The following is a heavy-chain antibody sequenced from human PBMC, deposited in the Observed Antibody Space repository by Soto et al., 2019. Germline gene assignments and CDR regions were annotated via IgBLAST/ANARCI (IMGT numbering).Heavy chain of an antibody. Sequence: PGGSLRLSCAASGFTFSSYGMHWVRQAPGKGLEWVAVISYDGSNKYYADSVKGRFTISRDNSKNTLYLQMNSLRAEDTAVYYCAKDRSRIAGIAARRGPRERFDYWGQGTLVTVSS. CDR2: ISYDGSNK. V-gene: IGHV3-30*18. CDR3: AKDRSRIAGIAARRGPRERFDY. CDR1: GFTFSSYG. D-gene: IGHD6-6*01. J-gene: IGHJ4*02.